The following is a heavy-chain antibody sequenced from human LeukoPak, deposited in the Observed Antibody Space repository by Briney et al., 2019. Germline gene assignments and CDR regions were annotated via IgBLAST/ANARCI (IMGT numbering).Heavy chain of an antibody. Sequence: ASVKVSCKASGYTFTSYGISWVRQAPGQGLEWMGWISAYNGNTNYAQKLQGRVTMTTDTSTSTAYMELRSLRSDDTAVYYCARGFGGVVVAGAEYFQHWGQGTLVTVSS. CDR2: ISAYNGNT. CDR1: GYTFTSYG. CDR3: ARGFGGVVVAGAEYFQH. V-gene: IGHV1-18*01. J-gene: IGHJ1*01. D-gene: IGHD2-15*01.